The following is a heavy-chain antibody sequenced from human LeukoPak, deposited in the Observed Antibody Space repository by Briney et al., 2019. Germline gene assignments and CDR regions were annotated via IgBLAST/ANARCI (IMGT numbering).Heavy chain of an antibody. D-gene: IGHD3-9*01. Sequence: GGSLRLSCAASGFTFSRNGMHWVRQAPGKGLEWVAVISYDGSNKYYADSVKGRFTISRDNSKNTLYLQMNSLRAEDTSVYYCAKLPFRFDRCFDWLLQERDVFNMWGRGGMVTVSS. J-gene: IGHJ3*02. V-gene: IGHV3-30*18. CDR1: GFTFSRNG. CDR2: ISYDGSNK. CDR3: AKLPFRFDRCFDWLLQERDVFNM.